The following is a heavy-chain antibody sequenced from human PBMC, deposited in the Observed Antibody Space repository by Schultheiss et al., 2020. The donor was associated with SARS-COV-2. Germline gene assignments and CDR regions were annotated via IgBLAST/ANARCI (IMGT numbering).Heavy chain of an antibody. CDR3: ATADVVPYYFEY. V-gene: IGHV1-18*01. Sequence: ASVKVSCKASGYTFTSYGISWVRQAPGQGLEWMGWISAYNGNTTYAQKFQGRVTMTRDTSRSTVYVELSSLRSEDTAVYYCATADVVPYYFEYWGQGTLVTVSS. CDR1: GYTFTSYG. D-gene: IGHD3-16*02. J-gene: IGHJ4*02. CDR2: ISAYNGNT.